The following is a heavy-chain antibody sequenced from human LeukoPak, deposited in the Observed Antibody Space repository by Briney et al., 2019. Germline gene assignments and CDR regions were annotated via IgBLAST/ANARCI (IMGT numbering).Heavy chain of an antibody. CDR1: GFTFSSYW. CDR3: ARVEGSGLESRLLAKSLDY. Sequence: GGSLRLSCAASGFTFSSYWMSWVRQAPGKGLEWVSSISSSSSYIYYADSVKGRFTISRDNAKNSLYLQMNSLRAEDTAVYYCARVEGSGLESRLLAKSLDYWGQGTLVTVSS. CDR2: ISSSSSYI. V-gene: IGHV3-21*01. J-gene: IGHJ4*02. D-gene: IGHD3-22*01.